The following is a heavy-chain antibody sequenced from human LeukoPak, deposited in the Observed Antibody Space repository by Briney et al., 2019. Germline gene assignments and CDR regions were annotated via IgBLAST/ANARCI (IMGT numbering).Heavy chain of an antibody. V-gene: IGHV3-9*01. D-gene: IGHD1-14*01. CDR1: GFTFDDYA. J-gene: IGHJ4*02. CDR2: ISWNSGSI. CDR3: AKQPGGGYFDY. Sequence: TGGSLRLSCAASGFTFDDYAMHWVRQAPGKGLEWVSGISWNSGSIGYADSVKGRFTISRDNAKNSLYLQMNSLRAEDTAVYYCAKQPGGGYFDYWGQGTLVTVSS.